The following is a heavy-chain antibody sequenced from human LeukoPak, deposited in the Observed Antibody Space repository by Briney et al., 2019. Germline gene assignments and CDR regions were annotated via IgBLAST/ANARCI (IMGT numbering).Heavy chain of an antibody. V-gene: IGHV1-69*05. Sequence: SVKVSCKASVGTFSSYAISWVRQAPGQGLEWMGRIIPIFGTANYAQKFQGRVTITTDESTSTAYMELSSLRSKDTAVYYCARESITIFGVVITSFDYWGQGTLVTVSS. CDR3: ARESITIFGVVITSFDY. D-gene: IGHD3-3*01. CDR2: IIPIFGTA. CDR1: VGTFSSYA. J-gene: IGHJ4*02.